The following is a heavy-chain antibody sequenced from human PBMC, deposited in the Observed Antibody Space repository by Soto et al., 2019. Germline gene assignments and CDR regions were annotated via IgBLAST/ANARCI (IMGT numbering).Heavy chain of an antibody. Sequence: QVQLLQSGAELREPGSSVRVSCTPSGGTFVSSAFAWMRQAPGGKIEWMGGIIPILGSTKFAEKFLGLLTLTADDSSRTAYLELSSLTFDDTAVYFCAKKNPLGDSNKAWLDPWGQGTLVTVST. CDR1: GGTFVSSA. J-gene: IGHJ5*02. CDR2: IIPILGST. D-gene: IGHD2-8*01. CDR3: AKKNPLGDSNKAWLDP. V-gene: IGHV1-69*11.